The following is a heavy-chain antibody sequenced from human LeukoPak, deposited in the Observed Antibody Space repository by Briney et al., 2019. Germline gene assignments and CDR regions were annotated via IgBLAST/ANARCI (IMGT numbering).Heavy chain of an antibody. J-gene: IGHJ4*02. CDR3: AKGGSHFDY. CDR1: GFTFSSYG. Sequence: SGGSLRLSCAASGFTFSSYGMHWVRQAPGKGLEWVAVISYDGSNKYYADSVKGRFTISRDNSKSTLYLQMNSLRAEDTAVYYCAKGGSHFDYWGQGTLVTVSS. D-gene: IGHD3-16*01. CDR2: ISYDGSNK. V-gene: IGHV3-30*18.